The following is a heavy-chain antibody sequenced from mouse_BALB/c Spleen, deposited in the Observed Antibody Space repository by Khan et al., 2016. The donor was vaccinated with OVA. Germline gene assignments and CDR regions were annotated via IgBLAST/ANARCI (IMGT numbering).Heavy chain of an antibody. CDR3: ARPPYFSYILDH. CDR1: GYTFTNYG. V-gene: IGHV9-3-1*01. J-gene: IGHJ4*01. CDR2: INTFTGEP. Sequence: QIQLVQSGPEMKKPGETVKISCKASGYTFTNYGMNWVKQSPGKALKWMGWINTFTGEPTYADDFKGRFAFSLETSASTAYLQINNLKNEDTATYFCARPPYFSYILDHWGQGTSVTVSS. D-gene: IGHD2-10*01.